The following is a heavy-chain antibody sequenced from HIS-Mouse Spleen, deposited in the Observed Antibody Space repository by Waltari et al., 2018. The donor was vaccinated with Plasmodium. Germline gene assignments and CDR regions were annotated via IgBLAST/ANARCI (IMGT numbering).Heavy chain of an antibody. V-gene: IGHV1-18*01. D-gene: IGHD3-3*01. CDR3: ARSFWSGYYKNAQDAFDI. CDR1: GYTFTSYG. Sequence: QVQLVQSGAEVKKPGASVKVSCKASGYTFTSYGISWVRQAPGQGLEGMGWNSAYNGNTNNAQKLKGRVTMTTETSTSTAYMELRSLRSDDTAVYYCARSFWSGYYKNAQDAFDIWGQGTMVTVSS. J-gene: IGHJ3*02. CDR2: NSAYNGNT.